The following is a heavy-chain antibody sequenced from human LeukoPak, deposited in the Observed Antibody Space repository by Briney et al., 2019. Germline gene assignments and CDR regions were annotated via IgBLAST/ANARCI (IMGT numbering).Heavy chain of an antibody. D-gene: IGHD2-21*02. CDR2: ISPDGSTT. CDR3: SRDRGGGDIYFDY. J-gene: IGHJ4*02. CDR1: GCTFSRYW. Sequence: GGSLRLSCAASGCTFSRYWMHWVRQAPGKGLMWVSRISPDGSTTLYADSVKGRFTISRDNAKNTLYLQMNSLGAEDTAIYYCSRDRGGGDIYFDYWGQGTLVTVSS. V-gene: IGHV3-74*03.